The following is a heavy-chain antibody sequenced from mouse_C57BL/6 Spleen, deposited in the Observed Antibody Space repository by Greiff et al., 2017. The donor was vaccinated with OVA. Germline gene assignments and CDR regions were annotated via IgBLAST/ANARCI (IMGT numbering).Heavy chain of an antibody. V-gene: IGHV5-17*01. CDR2: ISSGSSTI. CDR1: GFTFSDYG. D-gene: IGHD4-1*02. CDR3: ARSPTEGYYFDY. Sequence: EVQLQESGGGLVKPGGSLKLSCAASGFTFSDYGMHWVRQAPEKGLEWVAYISSGSSTIYYADTVKGRFTISRDNAKNTLFLQMTSLRSEDTAMYYCARSPTEGYYFDYWGQGTTLTVSS. J-gene: IGHJ2*01.